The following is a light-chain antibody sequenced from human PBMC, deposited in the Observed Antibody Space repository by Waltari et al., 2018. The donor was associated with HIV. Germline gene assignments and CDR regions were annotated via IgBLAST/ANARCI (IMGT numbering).Light chain of an antibody. CDR1: QSISSY. V-gene: IGKV1-39*01. CDR3: QQSYTTPLYS. Sequence: DIQMTQSPSSLSASVGDRVTITCRASQSISSYLNWYQHKPGKAPKLLISAASSLQSGVPSSFSGSGSGTDFTLTISSLQPEDFASYYCQQSYTTPLYSFGQGTKLEIK. J-gene: IGKJ2*03. CDR2: AAS.